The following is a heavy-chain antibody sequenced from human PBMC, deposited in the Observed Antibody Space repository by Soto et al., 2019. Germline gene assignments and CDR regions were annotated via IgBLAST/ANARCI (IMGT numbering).Heavy chain of an antibody. CDR3: AREDRGYCSSTSCYSGDWFDP. CDR2: INPSGGST. V-gene: IGHV1-46*01. D-gene: IGHD2-2*03. J-gene: IGHJ5*02. CDR1: GYTFTSYY. Sequence: QVQLVQSGAEVKKPGASVKVSCKASGYTFTSYYMHWVRQAPGQGLEWMGIINPSGGSTSYAQKFQGRVTMTRDTSTSKVYMELSSLRSEDTAVYYCAREDRGYCSSTSCYSGDWFDPWGQGTLVTVSS.